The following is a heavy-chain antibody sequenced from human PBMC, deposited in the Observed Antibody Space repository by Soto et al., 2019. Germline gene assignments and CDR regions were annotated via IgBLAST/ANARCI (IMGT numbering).Heavy chain of an antibody. CDR1: GYTFTSYA. J-gene: IGHJ5*02. V-gene: IGHV1-3*01. D-gene: IGHD2-2*01. Sequence: QVQLVQSGAEVKKPGASVKVSCKASGYTFTSYAMHWVRQAPGQRLEWMGWINAGNGNTKYSQKFQGRVTITRDTSASTAYMELSSLCSEDTAVYYCARSTIVGYWFDPWGQGTLVTVSS. CDR3: ARSTIVGYWFDP. CDR2: INAGNGNT.